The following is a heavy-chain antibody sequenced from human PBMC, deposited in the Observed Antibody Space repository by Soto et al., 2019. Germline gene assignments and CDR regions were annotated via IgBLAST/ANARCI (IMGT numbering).Heavy chain of an antibody. V-gene: IGHV3-23*01. D-gene: IGHD2-8*02. Sequence: GRSLRLSCAASGFTFSSYAMGLVRQGPGKGLEWVSGVSIGGSTHYADSVRGRFTISRDNSKNTLSLQMKSLTAEDPAVYFCAKRRGAGGHFGYWGQGA. CDR1: GFTFSSYA. CDR3: AKRRGAGGHFGY. CDR2: VSIGGST. J-gene: IGHJ4*02.